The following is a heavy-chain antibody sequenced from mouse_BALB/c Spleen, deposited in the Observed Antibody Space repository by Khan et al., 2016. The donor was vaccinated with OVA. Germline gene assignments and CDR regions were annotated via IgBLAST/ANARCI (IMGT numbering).Heavy chain of an antibody. V-gene: IGHV3-2*02. D-gene: IGHD1-2*01. CDR2: ISYSGST. Sequence: EVQLQESGPGLVKPSQSLSVTCTVTGYSITSGYGWNWIRQFPGNKLEWMGYISYSGSTNSNPSLKSRISITRDTSKNQFFLQLNSVTTEDTATYYCARTARIKYWGQGTTLTVSS. CDR3: ARTARIKY. CDR1: GYSITSGYG. J-gene: IGHJ2*01.